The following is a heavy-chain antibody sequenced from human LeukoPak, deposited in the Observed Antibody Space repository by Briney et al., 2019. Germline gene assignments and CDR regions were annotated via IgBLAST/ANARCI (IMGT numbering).Heavy chain of an antibody. CDR1: GGSISNYY. V-gene: IGHV4-59*01. CDR3: ARVRYCSTNRCYDREFDN. CDR2: IYYSGNT. Sequence: SETLSLTCTVSGGSISNYYWSWIRQPPGKGLEWTGYIYYSGNTNYNPSLKSRVTISVDTSKHQFSLKLNSVTAADTAVYYCARVRYCSTNRCYDREFDNWGQGTLVTVSS. D-gene: IGHD2-2*01. J-gene: IGHJ4*02.